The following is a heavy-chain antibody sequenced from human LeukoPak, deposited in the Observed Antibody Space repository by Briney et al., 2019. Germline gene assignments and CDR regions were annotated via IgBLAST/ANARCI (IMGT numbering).Heavy chain of an antibody. CDR2: ISSSTTYI. V-gene: IGHV3-21*01. D-gene: IGHD2-15*01. Sequence: PGGSLRLSCAASGFTFSSYGMNWVRQAPGKGLEWVSYISSSTTYIYYADSVKGRFTISRDNAKNSLYLQMNSLRAEDTSVYYCARDRGYCSGGSCYSNAFDIWGQGTMVTVSS. CDR1: GFTFSSYG. J-gene: IGHJ3*02. CDR3: ARDRGYCSGGSCYSNAFDI.